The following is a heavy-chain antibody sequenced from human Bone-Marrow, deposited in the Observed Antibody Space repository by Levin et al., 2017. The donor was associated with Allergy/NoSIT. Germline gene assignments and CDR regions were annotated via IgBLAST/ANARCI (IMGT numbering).Heavy chain of an antibody. D-gene: IGHD5-18*01. Sequence: GGSLRLSCAASGFPFSTYVMNWVRQAPGKGLEWVSSIGGSGSRTYYTDSVKGRFTVSRDNSKNTLYLLMNSLRDEDTAVYYCAKDGDRNTAMPNYFASWGQGTLVTVSS. CDR1: GFPFSTYV. V-gene: IGHV3-23*01. CDR2: IGGSGSRT. CDR3: AKDGDRNTAMPNYFAS. J-gene: IGHJ4*02.